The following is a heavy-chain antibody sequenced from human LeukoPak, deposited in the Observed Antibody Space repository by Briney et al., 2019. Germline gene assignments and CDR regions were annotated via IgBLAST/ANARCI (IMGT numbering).Heavy chain of an antibody. J-gene: IGHJ4*02. CDR2: INHSGST. Sequence: SETLSLTCTVSGSSISSGYYWGWIRQPPGKGLEWIGEINHSGSTNYNPSLKSRVTISVDTSKNQFSLKLSSVTAADTAVYYCARGVGARFGYWGQGTLVTVSS. D-gene: IGHD1-26*01. CDR3: ARGVGARFGY. CDR1: GSSISSGYY. V-gene: IGHV4-38-2*02.